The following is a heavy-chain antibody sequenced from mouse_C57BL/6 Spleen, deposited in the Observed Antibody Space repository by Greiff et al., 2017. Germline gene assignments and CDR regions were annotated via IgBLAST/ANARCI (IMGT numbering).Heavy chain of an antibody. D-gene: IGHD1-1*01. CDR2: IDPSDSET. J-gene: IGHJ2*01. CDR3: ASSFYYYGRVYSFDY. Sequence: QVQLQQPGAELVRPGSSVKLSCKASGYTFTSYWMHWVKQRPIQGLEWIGNIDPSDSETNYNQKFKDKATLTVDKSSSTAYMQLSSLTSEDSAVYYCASSFYYYGRVYSFDYWGQGTTLTVSS. CDR1: GYTFTSYW. V-gene: IGHV1-52*01.